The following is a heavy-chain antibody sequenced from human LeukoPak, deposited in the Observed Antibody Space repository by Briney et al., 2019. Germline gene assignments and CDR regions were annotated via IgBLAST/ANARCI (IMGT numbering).Heavy chain of an antibody. V-gene: IGHV3-7*01. D-gene: IGHD3-22*01. CDR1: GFTFSSYW. CDR2: IKQDGGEK. J-gene: IGHJ4*02. Sequence: GGSLRLSCAATGFTFSSYWMSWVRQAPGKGLEWVANIKQDGGEKSYVDSVKGRFAVSRDNAINSLFLQVNSLRVEDTAVYYCARSARGDESAYYYMDHWGQGTLVTVSS. CDR3: ARSARGDESAYYYMDH.